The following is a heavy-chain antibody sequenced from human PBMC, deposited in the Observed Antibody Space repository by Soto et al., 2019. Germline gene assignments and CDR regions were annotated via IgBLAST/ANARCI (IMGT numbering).Heavy chain of an antibody. CDR1: GSTFSDPY. CDR2: ISNSGNTI. CDR3: ARAPRGRTGASAY. D-gene: IGHD1-7*01. V-gene: IGHV3-11*01. Sequence: GVSLRLSCAASGSTFSDPYMSWIRQSPGKGLEWVSYISNSGNTIYYGDSVKGRFTISRDNAKNSLYLEMNSLRVEDTAVYYCARAPRGRTGASAYWGQGTLVTGSS. J-gene: IGHJ4*02.